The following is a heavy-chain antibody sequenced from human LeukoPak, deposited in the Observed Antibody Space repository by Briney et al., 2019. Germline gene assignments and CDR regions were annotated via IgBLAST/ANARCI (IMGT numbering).Heavy chain of an antibody. J-gene: IGHJ4*02. CDR3: ARPLGSSWYGADY. CDR2: IKQDGSEK. Sequence: GGSLRLSCAASGFTFSSYWMSWVRQAPGKGLEWVANIKQDGSEKYYVDSVKGRFTISRDNAKNSLYLQMNSLRAEDTAVYYCARPLGSSWYGADYWGQGTLVTVSS. V-gene: IGHV3-7*01. CDR1: GFTFSSYW. D-gene: IGHD6-13*01.